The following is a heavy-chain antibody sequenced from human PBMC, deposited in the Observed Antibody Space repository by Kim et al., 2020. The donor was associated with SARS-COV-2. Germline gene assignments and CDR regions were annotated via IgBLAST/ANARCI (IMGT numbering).Heavy chain of an antibody. J-gene: IGHJ5*02. CDR3: ARGRSSYP. CDR2: IYYSGTT. CDR1: GASITTYF. D-gene: IGHD6-13*01. V-gene: IGHV4-59*13. Sequence: SETLSLTCTVSGASITTYFWSWIRQPPGKGLEWIGYIYYSGTTKYNPSLQSRVTISVDMSKNQFSLKLSSVTAADTAVYYCARGRSSYPWGQGTLVTVS.